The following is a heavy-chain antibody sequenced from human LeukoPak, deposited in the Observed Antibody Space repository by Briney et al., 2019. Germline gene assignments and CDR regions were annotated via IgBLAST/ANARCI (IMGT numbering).Heavy chain of an antibody. CDR1: GYTFTGYY. D-gene: IGHD5-18*01. V-gene: IGHV1-2*02. CDR2: INPNSGGT. J-gene: IGHJ4*02. CDR3: ARVGSWIRGFPGFDY. Sequence: GASVKVSCKASGYTFTGYYMHWVRQAPGQGLEWMGWINPNSGGTNYARKFQGRVTMTRDTSISTAYMELSRLRSDDTAVYYCARVGSWIRGFPGFDYWGQGTLVTVSS.